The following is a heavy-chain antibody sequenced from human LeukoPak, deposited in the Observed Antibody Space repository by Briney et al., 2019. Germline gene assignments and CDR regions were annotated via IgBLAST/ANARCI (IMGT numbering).Heavy chain of an antibody. D-gene: IGHD6-6*01. CDR1: GFTFSDYY. V-gene: IGHV3-11*01. J-gene: IGHJ4*02. CDR3: ARERAIASLRPYYFDY. CDR2: ISSSGSTI. Sequence: GGSLRLSCAASGFTFSDYYMSWIRQAPGKGLEWISYISSSGSTIYYADSVKGRFTISRDNARNSLYLQMNSLRAEDTAVYCCARERAIASLRPYYFDYWGQGTLVTVSS.